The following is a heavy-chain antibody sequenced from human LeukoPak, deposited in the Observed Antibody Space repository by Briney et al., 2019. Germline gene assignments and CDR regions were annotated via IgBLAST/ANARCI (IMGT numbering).Heavy chain of an antibody. J-gene: IGHJ4*02. V-gene: IGHV4-61*02. CDR3: ARERHDFWSGHDY. Sequence: PSQTLSLTCTVSGCAISSCSYYWSWIRPPPGKGLVGIGRIYTSGSTNYNPSLKSRVTISVDTSKNQFSLKLSSVTAADTAVYYCARERHDFWSGHDYWGQGTLVTVSS. CDR2: IYTSGST. D-gene: IGHD3-3*01. CDR1: GCAISSCSYY.